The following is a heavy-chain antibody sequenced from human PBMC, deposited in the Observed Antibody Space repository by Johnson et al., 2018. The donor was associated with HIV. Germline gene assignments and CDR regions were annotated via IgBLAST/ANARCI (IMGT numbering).Heavy chain of an antibody. D-gene: IGHD3-10*01. CDR2: ISGSGGST. V-gene: IGHV3-23*04. CDR3: AKQGGSRLHLWVDAFDI. CDR1: GFTFSSYA. J-gene: IGHJ3*02. Sequence: VQLVESGGGLVQPGGSLRLSCAASGFTFSSYAMSWVRQAPGKGLEWVSAISGSGGSTYYADSVKGRFTISRDNSKNTLYLQMNSLRAEDTAVYYCAKQGGSRLHLWVDAFDIWGQGTMVTVSS.